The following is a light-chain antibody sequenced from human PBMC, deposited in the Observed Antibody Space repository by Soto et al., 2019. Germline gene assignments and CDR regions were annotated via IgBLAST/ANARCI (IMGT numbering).Light chain of an antibody. CDR2: GAS. CDR1: QSVSST. CDR3: QQYSTWPLT. Sequence: EVVMTQSPATLSVSPGERATLSCRASQSVSSTLAWYQQKPGQAPRLLIYGASTRATGIPARFSGSGSGTEFTLTISSLQSEDFAVYYCQQYSTWPLTFGGGTKVETK. V-gene: IGKV3-15*01. J-gene: IGKJ4*01.